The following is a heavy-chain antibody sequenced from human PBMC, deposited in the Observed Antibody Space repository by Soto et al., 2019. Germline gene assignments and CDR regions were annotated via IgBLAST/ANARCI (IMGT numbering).Heavy chain of an antibody. CDR3: ARDRAAPTRITIFGLVIDYYGMDV. Sequence: ASVKVSCKASGYTFTSYGISWVRQAPGQGLEWMGWISAYNGNTNYAQKLQGRVTMTTDTSTSTAYMELRSLRSDDTAVYYCARDRAAPTRITIFGLVIDYYGMDVWGQGTTVTVSS. CDR2: ISAYNGNT. V-gene: IGHV1-18*01. J-gene: IGHJ6*02. CDR1: GYTFTSYG. D-gene: IGHD3-3*01.